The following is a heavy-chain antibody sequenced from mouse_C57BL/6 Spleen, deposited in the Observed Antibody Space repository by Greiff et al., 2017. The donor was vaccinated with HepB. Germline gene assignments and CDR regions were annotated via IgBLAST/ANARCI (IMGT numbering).Heavy chain of an antibody. CDR2: IYPGSGST. CDR1: GYTFTSYW. CDR3: ASSYYYGSSSGWYFDV. J-gene: IGHJ1*03. V-gene: IGHV1-55*01. Sequence: VQLQQPGAELVKPGASVKMSCKASGYTFTSYWITWVKQRPGQGLEWIGDIYPGSGSTNYNEKFKSKATLTVDTSSSTAYMQLSSLTSEDSAVYYCASSYYYGSSSGWYFDVWGTGTTVTVSS. D-gene: IGHD1-1*01.